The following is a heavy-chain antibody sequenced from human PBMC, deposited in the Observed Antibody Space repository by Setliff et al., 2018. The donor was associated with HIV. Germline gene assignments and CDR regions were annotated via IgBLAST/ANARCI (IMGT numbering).Heavy chain of an antibody. D-gene: IGHD3-10*01. Sequence: ASVKVSCKASGYTFTSYGISWVRQAPGQGLEWMGWISAYNGNTNYAQKLQGRVTMTTDTSTSTAYMELRSLRSDDTAVFYCARSLAGLLWFGELLSTLEYYYGMDVWGQGTTVTVS. V-gene: IGHV1-18*01. CDR3: ARSLAGLLWFGELLSTLEYYYGMDV. J-gene: IGHJ6*02. CDR1: GYTFTSYG. CDR2: ISAYNGNT.